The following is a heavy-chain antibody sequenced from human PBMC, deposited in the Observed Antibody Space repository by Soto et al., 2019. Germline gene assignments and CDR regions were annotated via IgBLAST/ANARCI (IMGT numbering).Heavy chain of an antibody. CDR3: ARITIFGVVIMVVDY. Sequence: LSLTCTVSGGSISSSSYYWGWIRQPPGKGLEWIGSIYYSGSTYYNPSLKSRVTISVDTSKNQFSLKLGSVTAADTAVYYCARITIFGVVIMVVDYWGQGTLVTVSS. CDR2: IYYSGST. D-gene: IGHD3-3*01. V-gene: IGHV4-39*01. CDR1: GGSISSSSYY. J-gene: IGHJ4*02.